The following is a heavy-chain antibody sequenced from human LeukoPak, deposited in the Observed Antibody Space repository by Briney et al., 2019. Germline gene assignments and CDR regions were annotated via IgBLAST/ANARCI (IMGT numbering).Heavy chain of an antibody. CDR2: TYYRSQCYN. Sequence: SQTLSLTCAISGDSLSSNSAAWNWIRPSPSRGLEWLGRTYYRSQCYNDSAVFEKSRITINPDTSKNQFSLQLNSVTPEDTAVYYCARERGGSSLSLDVWGKGTTVTVSS. CDR3: ARERGGSSLSLDV. J-gene: IGHJ6*04. V-gene: IGHV6-1*01. CDR1: GDSLSSNSAA. D-gene: IGHD6-6*01.